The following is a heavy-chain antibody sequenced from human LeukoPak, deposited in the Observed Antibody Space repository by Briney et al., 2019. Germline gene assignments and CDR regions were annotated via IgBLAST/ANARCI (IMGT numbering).Heavy chain of an antibody. CDR1: EFTFSSYW. J-gene: IGHJ6*02. CDR2: IKQDGSEK. D-gene: IGHD2-21*01. Sequence: PGGSLRLSCTASEFTFSSYWMSWVRQAPGKGLECVANIKQDGSEKDYVDSVKGRFTISRDNAKNSLYLQMNNLRAEDTAVYYCARYCGGDCYGMDVWGQGTTVTVS. CDR3: ARYCGGDCYGMDV. V-gene: IGHV3-7*01.